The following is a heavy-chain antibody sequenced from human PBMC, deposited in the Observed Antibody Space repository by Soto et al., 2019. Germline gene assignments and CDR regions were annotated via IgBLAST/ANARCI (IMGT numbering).Heavy chain of an antibody. J-gene: IGHJ4*02. V-gene: IGHV4-39*01. CDR3: ARLRAAAGPNYFDY. CDR2: IYYSGST. CDR1: GGSISSSSYY. Sequence: SETLSLTCTVSGGSISSSSYYWGWIRQPPGKGLEWVGSIYYSGSTYYNPSLKSRVTISVDTSKNQFSLKLSSVTAADTAVYYCARLRAAAGPNYFDYWGQGTLVTVSS. D-gene: IGHD6-13*01.